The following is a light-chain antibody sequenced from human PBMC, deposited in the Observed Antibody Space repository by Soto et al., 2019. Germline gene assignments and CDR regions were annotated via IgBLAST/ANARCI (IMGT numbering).Light chain of an antibody. V-gene: IGKV1-39*01. CDR1: QSISSY. CDR3: QQSYSTPRT. CDR2: AAS. J-gene: IGKJ1*01. Sequence: DIQMTQSPSSLSASVGDRVTITCRASQSISSYLNWYQQKPGKAPKLLIYAASSLQSGVPSRFSGSGSGTEFTLTISSLQPEDFATHYCQQSYSTPRTFGQGTKVDIK.